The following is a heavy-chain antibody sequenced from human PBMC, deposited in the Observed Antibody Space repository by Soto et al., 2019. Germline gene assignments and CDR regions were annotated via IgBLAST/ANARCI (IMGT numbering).Heavy chain of an antibody. CDR2: INAGNGNT. D-gene: IGHD3-9*01. CDR3: ARKAHYDILTGYYNAEYFQH. CDR1: GYTFTRYA. Sequence: ASVKVSCKTPGYTFTRYAMHWVRQAPGQRLEWMGWINAGNGNTKYSQKFQGRVTITRDTSASTAYMELSSLRSEDTAVYYCARKAHYDILTGYYNAEYFQHWGQGTLVTSPQ. V-gene: IGHV1-3*01. J-gene: IGHJ1*01.